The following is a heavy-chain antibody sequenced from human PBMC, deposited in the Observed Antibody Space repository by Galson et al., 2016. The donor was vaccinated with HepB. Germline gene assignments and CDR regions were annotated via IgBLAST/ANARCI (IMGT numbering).Heavy chain of an antibody. CDR1: GFTFSSFS. V-gene: IGHV3-48*02. CDR2: ISSSSDTI. CDR3: ARGYCSSTCPCGMDV. J-gene: IGHJ6*02. D-gene: IGHD2-2*01. Sequence: SLRLSCAVSGFTFSSFSMNWVRQAPGKGLEWVSYISSSSDTIYYADSVKGRFTISRDNAKNSLYLQMNSLRDGDTAVYYCARGYCSSTCPCGMDVWGQGTTVTVSS.